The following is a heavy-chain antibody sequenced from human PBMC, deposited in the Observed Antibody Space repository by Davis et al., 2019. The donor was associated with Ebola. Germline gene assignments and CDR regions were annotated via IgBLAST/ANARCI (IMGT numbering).Heavy chain of an antibody. CDR2: IGTAGDT. Sequence: GESLKISCAASGFTFSSYDMHWVRQATGKGLEWVSAIGTAGDTYYPGSVKGRFTISRDNSKNTLYLQMNSLRAEDTAVYYCAKAPYGSGWHYGMDVWGQGTTVTVSS. J-gene: IGHJ6*02. V-gene: IGHV3-13*01. D-gene: IGHD6-19*01. CDR3: AKAPYGSGWHYGMDV. CDR1: GFTFSSYD.